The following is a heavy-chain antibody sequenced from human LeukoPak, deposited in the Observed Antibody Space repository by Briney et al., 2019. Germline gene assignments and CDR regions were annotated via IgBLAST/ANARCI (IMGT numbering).Heavy chain of an antibody. D-gene: IGHD2-15*01. V-gene: IGHV3-21*01. Sequence: GGSLRLSCAASGFTFSSYSMNWVRQAPGKGLEWVSSISSSSSYIYYADSVKGRFTISRDNSKNTLYLQMNSLRADDTALYFCARDRRYCSGGSCYFDYFFDYWGQGTLVTVSS. CDR3: ARDRRYCSGGSCYFDYFFDY. CDR2: ISSSSSYI. CDR1: GFTFSSYS. J-gene: IGHJ4*02.